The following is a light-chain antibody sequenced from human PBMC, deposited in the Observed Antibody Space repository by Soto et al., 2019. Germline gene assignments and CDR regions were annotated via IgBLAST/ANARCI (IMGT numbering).Light chain of an antibody. J-gene: IGLJ2*01. CDR1: SSDVGTYKY. V-gene: IGLV2-14*03. CDR2: DVS. CDR3: SSYTTCSTVV. Sequence: QSALTQPASVSGSPGQSITISCTGTSSDVGTYKYVSWYQQHPGKAPKLMIYDVSNRPSGVSNRFSGSKSGNTASLTISGLQAEDEADYYCSSYTTCSTVVFGGGTKVTVL.